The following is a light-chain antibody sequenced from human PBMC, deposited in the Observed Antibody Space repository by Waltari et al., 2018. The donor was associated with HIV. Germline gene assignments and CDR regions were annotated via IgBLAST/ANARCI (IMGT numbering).Light chain of an antibody. J-gene: IGLJ3*02. CDR1: ASDISFYDF. V-gene: IGLV2-14*01. Sequence: QSALTQPASVSAFPGQSITISCTGPASDISFYDFVSWYRQDPGKAPQLVMYSVNTRPSETSSRFSGLKSGNTASLRISGLQFEDEGDYYCSSYTSPNTLLFGGGTKLTV. CDR2: SVN. CDR3: SSYTSPNTLL.